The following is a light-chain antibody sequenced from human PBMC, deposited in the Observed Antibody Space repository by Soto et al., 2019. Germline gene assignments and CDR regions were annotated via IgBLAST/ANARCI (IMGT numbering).Light chain of an antibody. Sequence: DIQMTQSPSSLSASVGDRVTITCRASQSISRYLDWYQQKPGKPPKLLIYAASSLLSGVPSRFRGSGSGTDFTLTISRLQPEDFATDSCQQSYSTPPYTFGQGTKLEIK. V-gene: IGKV1-39*01. CDR2: AAS. CDR3: QQSYSTPPYT. J-gene: IGKJ2*01. CDR1: QSISRY.